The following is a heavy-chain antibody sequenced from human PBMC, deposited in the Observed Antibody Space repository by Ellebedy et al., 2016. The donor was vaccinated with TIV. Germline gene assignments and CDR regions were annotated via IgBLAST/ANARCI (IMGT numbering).Heavy chain of an antibody. V-gene: IGHV3-7*01. D-gene: IGHD3-10*01. Sequence: GESLKISCVASGFTFGSHYMSWVRQAPGKGLECVAKVHPHGGQKYYVDSVKGRFTISRDNAKNALYLEINSLGVEDTAVYYCAKEESWRLDYWGQGTLVTVSS. CDR3: AKEESWRLDY. CDR2: VHPHGGQK. CDR1: GFTFGSHY. J-gene: IGHJ4*02.